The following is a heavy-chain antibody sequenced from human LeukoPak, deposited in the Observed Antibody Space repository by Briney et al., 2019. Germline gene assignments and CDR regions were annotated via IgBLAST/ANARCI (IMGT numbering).Heavy chain of an antibody. CDR3: ARAHVVVLGGALGGMDV. J-gene: IGHJ6*02. Sequence: GASVKVSCKASGGTFSSFAISWVRQAPGQGLEWMGGFIPIFGSAKYAQKFQGRVTITADESTSTAYMELSSLRSDDTAVYYCARAHVVVLGGALGGMDVRGQGTTVTVSS. CDR2: FIPIFGSA. D-gene: IGHD3-10*01. CDR1: GGTFSSFA. V-gene: IGHV1-69*13.